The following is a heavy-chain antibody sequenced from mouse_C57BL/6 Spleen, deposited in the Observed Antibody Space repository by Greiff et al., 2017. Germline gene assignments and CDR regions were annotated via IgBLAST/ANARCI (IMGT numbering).Heavy chain of an antibody. V-gene: IGHV1-39*01. CDR3: ALGSGRGFDY. CDR1: GYSFTDYN. D-gene: IGHD3-1*01. CDR2: IDPNYGTT. Sequence: EVQLQQSGPELVKPGASVKISCKASGYSFTDYNMNWVKQSNGKSLEWIGVIDPNYGTTSYNQKFKGKATLTVDQASSTAYMQLNSLTSEDSAVYSCALGSGRGFDYWGQGTTLTVSS. J-gene: IGHJ2*01.